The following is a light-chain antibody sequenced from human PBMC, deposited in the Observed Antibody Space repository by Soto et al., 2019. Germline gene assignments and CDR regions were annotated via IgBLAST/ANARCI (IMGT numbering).Light chain of an antibody. J-gene: IGLJ2*01. CDR1: SSDVGGYNY. V-gene: IGLV2-14*01. CDR2: EVS. CDR3: CSYAGSVV. Sequence: QSVLTQPASVSGSPGQSITISCTGTSSDVGGYNYVSWYQQHPGKAPKLMIYEVSNRPSGVSNRFSGSKSGATASLVISGLQPEDEADYYCCSYAGSVVFGGGTKLTVL.